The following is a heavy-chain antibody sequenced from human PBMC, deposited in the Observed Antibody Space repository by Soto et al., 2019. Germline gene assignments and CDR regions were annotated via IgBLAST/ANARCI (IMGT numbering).Heavy chain of an antibody. CDR2: INHSGST. J-gene: IGHJ5*02. CDR3: ARGRIFCSGGSCYNWFDP. Sequence: QVQLQQWGAGLLKPSETLSLTCAVYGGSFSGYYWSWIRQPPGKGLGWIGEINHSGSTNYNPSLKSRVTISVDTSKNQFSLKLSSVTAADTAVYYCARGRIFCSGGSCYNWFDPWGQGTLVTVSS. V-gene: IGHV4-34*01. CDR1: GGSFSGYY. D-gene: IGHD2-15*01.